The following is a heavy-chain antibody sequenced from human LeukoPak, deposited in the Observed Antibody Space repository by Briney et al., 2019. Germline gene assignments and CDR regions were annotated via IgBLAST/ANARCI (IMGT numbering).Heavy chain of an antibody. CDR1: GGSFSGYY. D-gene: IGHD2-21*01. CDR2: INHSGST. J-gene: IGHJ5*02. V-gene: IGHV4-34*01. CDR3: ARQVIPGWFDP. Sequence: SETLSLTCAVYGGSFSGYYWSWIRQPQGKGLEWIGEINHSGSTNYNPSLKSRVTISVDTSKNQFSLHLSSVTAADTAVYYCARQVIPGWFDPWGQGTLVTVSS.